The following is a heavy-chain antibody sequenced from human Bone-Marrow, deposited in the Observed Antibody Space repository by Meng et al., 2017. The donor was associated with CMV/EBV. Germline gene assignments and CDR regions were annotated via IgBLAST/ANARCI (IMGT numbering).Heavy chain of an antibody. CDR3: ARAGLRFLEWLPLNYYYNYGMDV. J-gene: IGHJ6*02. D-gene: IGHD3-3*01. V-gene: IGHV3-30*04. CDR2: ISYDGSNK. Sequence: AVAGFTFSHYAMYWVRQGPGQGLEWVAVISYDGSNKYYADSVKGRFTISRDNSKNTLYLQMNSLRAEDTAVDYWARAGLRFLEWLPLNYYYNYGMDVWGQGTTVTVYS. CDR1: GFTFSHYA.